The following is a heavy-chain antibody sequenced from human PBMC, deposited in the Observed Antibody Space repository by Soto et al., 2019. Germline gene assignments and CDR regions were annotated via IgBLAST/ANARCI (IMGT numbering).Heavy chain of an antibody. CDR1: GDSVSRNSAA. CDR3: AREVPYYDSSGYFSHFYGMDV. Sequence: SQTLSLTCAVSGDSVSRNSAAWNWIRQSPSRGLERLGRTYYRSKWYNDYAVYVKSRISINPDTSKNQFSLQLNSVTPEDTAVYYWAREVPYYDSSGYFSHFYGMDVWGQGTTVSVSS. CDR2: TYYRSKWYN. D-gene: IGHD3-22*01. J-gene: IGHJ6*02. V-gene: IGHV6-1*01.